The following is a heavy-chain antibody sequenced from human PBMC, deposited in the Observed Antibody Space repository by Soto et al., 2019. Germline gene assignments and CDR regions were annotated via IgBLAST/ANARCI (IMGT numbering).Heavy chain of an antibody. V-gene: IGHV6-1*01. D-gene: IGHD2-15*01. CDR2: TYYRSKWYN. CDR3: ARGPTVVAATFYYYGMDV. Sequence: SQTLSLTCVISGDSVSSNSAAWNWIRQSPSRGLEWLGRTYYRSKWYNDYAVSVKSRITINPDTSKNQFSLQLNSVTPEDTAVYYCARGPTVVAATFYYYGMDVWGQGTTVTVSS. J-gene: IGHJ6*02. CDR1: GDSVSSNSAA.